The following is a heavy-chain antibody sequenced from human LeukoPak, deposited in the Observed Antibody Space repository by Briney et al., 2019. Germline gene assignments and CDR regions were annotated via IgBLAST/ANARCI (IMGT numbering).Heavy chain of an antibody. CDR2: IYWDDDK. J-gene: IGHJ3*02. CDR3: ARTTVTTAFHI. Sequence: SGPTLVKPTQTLTLTCTFSGFSLSTSGVGVGWIRQPPGKALEWLALIYWDDDKRYSPSLKGRLTITKDTSKNQVVLTMTNMDPVDTATYYCARTTVTTAFHIWGQGTMVTVSS. CDR1: GFSLSTSGVG. D-gene: IGHD4-17*01. V-gene: IGHV2-5*02.